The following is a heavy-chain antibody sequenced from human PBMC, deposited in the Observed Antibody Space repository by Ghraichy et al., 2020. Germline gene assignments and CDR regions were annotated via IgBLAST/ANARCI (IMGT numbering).Heavy chain of an antibody. CDR3: ARVLKTGERRGYFDY. Sequence: SETLSLTCTVSGGSISSSTYYWGWIHQPPGKGLEWIGFISESGTTYYNPSLKSRVTISVDTSNNQFSLNLSSVTAADTAVHYCARVLKTGERRGYFDYWGQGTLVTVSS. D-gene: IGHD7-27*01. CDR2: ISESGTT. J-gene: IGHJ4*02. V-gene: IGHV4-39*01. CDR1: GGSISSSTYY.